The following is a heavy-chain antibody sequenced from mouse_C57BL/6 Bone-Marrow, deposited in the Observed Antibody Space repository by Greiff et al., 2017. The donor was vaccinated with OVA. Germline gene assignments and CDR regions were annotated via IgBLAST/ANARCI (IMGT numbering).Heavy chain of an antibody. V-gene: IGHV3-1*01. CDR3: ARGGTTVVERGYYFDY. CDR1: GYSITSGYD. CDR2: ISYSGST. J-gene: IGHJ2*01. D-gene: IGHD1-1*01. Sequence: EVKLQESGPGMVKPSQSLSLTCTVTGYSITSGYDWHWIRHFPGNKLEWMGYISYSGSTNYNPSLKSRISITHDTSKNHFFLKLNSVTTEDTATYYCARGGTTVVERGYYFDYWGQGTTLTVSS.